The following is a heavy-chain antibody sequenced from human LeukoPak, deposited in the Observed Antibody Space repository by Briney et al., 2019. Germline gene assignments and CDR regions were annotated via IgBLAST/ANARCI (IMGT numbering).Heavy chain of an antibody. J-gene: IGHJ4*02. D-gene: IGHD3-3*01. CDR1: GGSFSGYY. Sequence: PSGTLSLTCAVYGGSFSGYYWSWIRQPPGKGLEWIGEINHSGSTNYNPSLKSRVTISVDTSKNQFSLKLSSVTAADTAVYYCARGHRRITIFGVGLFDYWGQGTLVTVSS. V-gene: IGHV4-34*01. CDR2: INHSGST. CDR3: ARGHRRITIFGVGLFDY.